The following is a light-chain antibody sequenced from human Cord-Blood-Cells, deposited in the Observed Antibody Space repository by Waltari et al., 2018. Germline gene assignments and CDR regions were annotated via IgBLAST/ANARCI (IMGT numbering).Light chain of an antibody. V-gene: IGLV6-57*03. CDR3: QSYDSSNWV. J-gene: IGLJ3*02. CDR1: SGSIASNY. CDR2: EDN. Sequence: NFMLTQPHSVSESPGKTVTISCTRSSGSIASNYVQWYQQRPGSAPPSVLYEDNQKPSAVHARFSASIDSSSNSAPLTISGLKTEDEADYYCQSYDSSNWVFGGGTKLTVL.